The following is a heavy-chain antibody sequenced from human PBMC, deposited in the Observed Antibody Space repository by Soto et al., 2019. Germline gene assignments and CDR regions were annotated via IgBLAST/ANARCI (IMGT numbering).Heavy chain of an antibody. CDR3: ARSPIAAAGSFDY. Sequence: EVQLVESGGGLVQPGGSLRLSCAASGFTVSSNYMSWVHQAPGKGLEWVSVIYSGGSTYYADSVKGRFTISRDNSKNTLYLQMNSLRAEDTAVYYCARSPIAAAGSFDYWGQGTLVTVSS. CDR1: GFTVSSNY. CDR2: IYSGGST. D-gene: IGHD6-13*01. V-gene: IGHV3-66*01. J-gene: IGHJ4*02.